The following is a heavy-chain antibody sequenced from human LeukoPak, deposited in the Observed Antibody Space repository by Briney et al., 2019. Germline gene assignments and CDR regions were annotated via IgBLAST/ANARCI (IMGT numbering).Heavy chain of an antibody. CDR3: ARDHRGGYYDSSGFFGGLDY. Sequence: GGSLRLSCAASGFIFNSFGMYWVRQAPGKGLEGVAFIWYDGSNKYYADSVRGRFTISRDNSKDTLYLQMNSLRAEDTAVYYCARDHRGGYYDSSGFFGGLDYWGQGTLVTVSS. CDR2: IWYDGSNK. CDR1: GFIFNSFG. D-gene: IGHD3-22*01. J-gene: IGHJ4*02. V-gene: IGHV3-33*01.